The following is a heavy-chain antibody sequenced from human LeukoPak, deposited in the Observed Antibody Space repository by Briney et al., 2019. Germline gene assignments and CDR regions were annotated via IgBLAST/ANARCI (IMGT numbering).Heavy chain of an antibody. Sequence: PSETLSLTYAVSGYSITSGFSWGWIRQPPGKGLEWIGTISHSGTTDYKSTLESRLTVSMDTSKNLFSLRLTSVTAADTAVYYCAREGAVPGIDPWGQGTLVTVSS. J-gene: IGHJ5*02. CDR1: GYSITSGFS. CDR2: ISHSGTT. CDR3: AREGAVPGIDP. D-gene: IGHD3-16*01. V-gene: IGHV4-38-2*02.